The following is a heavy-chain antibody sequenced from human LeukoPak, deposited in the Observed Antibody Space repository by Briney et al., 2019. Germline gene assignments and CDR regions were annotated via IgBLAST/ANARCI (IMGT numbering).Heavy chain of an antibody. CDR3: ARDRRYSGYEGYGMDV. CDR2: INSDGSST. Sequence: GGSLRLSCAASGFTFSSYWMHWVRQPPRKGLVGGSRINSDGSSTSYADSVKGRFTISRDNAKNTLYLQMNSLRAEDTAVYYCARDRRYSGYEGYGMDVWGQGTTVTVSS. D-gene: IGHD5-12*01. V-gene: IGHV3-74*01. CDR1: GFTFSSYW. J-gene: IGHJ6*02.